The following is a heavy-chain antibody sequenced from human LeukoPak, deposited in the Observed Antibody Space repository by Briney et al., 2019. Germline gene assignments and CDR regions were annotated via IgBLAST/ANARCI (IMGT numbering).Heavy chain of an antibody. CDR2: ISWNSGSI. CDR3: AKDSGNSGYDFDY. CDR1: GFTFDDYV. Sequence: GGSLRLSCAASGFTFDDYVMHWVRQAPGKGLEWVSGISWNSGSIGYADSVKGRFTISRDNAKNSLYLQMNSLRAEDTAVYYCAKDSGNSGYDFDYWGQGTLVTVSS. D-gene: IGHD5-12*01. J-gene: IGHJ4*02. V-gene: IGHV3-9*01.